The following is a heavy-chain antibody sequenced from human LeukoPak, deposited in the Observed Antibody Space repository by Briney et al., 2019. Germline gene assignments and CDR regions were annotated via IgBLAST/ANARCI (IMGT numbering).Heavy chain of an antibody. CDR1: GYTFTSYA. CDR3: ARAFYGSGSYPPFDP. V-gene: IGHV7-4-1*02. Sequence: EASVKVSCKASGYTFTSYAMNWVRQAPGQGLEWMGWINTNTGNPTYAQGFTGRFVFSLDTSVSTAYLQISSLKAEDTAVYYCARAFYGSGSYPPFDPWGQGTLVTVSS. CDR2: INTNTGNP. J-gene: IGHJ5*02. D-gene: IGHD3-10*01.